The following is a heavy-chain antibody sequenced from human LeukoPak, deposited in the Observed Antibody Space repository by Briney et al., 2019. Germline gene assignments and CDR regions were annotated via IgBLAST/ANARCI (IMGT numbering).Heavy chain of an antibody. CDR3: ARHYTYYYGSGSYRFDY. J-gene: IGHJ4*02. CDR1: GGSFSGYY. D-gene: IGHD3-10*01. CDR2: INHSGST. Sequence: SETLSLTCAVYGGSFSGYYWSWIRQPPGKGLEWIGEINHSGSTNYNPSLKSRVTISVDTSKNQFSLKLSSVTAADTAVYYCARHYTYYYGSGSYRFDYWGQGTLVTVSS. V-gene: IGHV4-34*01.